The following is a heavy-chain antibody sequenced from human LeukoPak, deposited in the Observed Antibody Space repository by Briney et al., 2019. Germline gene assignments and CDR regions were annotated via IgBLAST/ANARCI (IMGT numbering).Heavy chain of an antibody. CDR1: GSTFSSYW. V-gene: IGHV3-7*04. J-gene: IGHJ4*02. Sequence: GGSLRLSCAASGSTFSSYWMSWVRQTPQKGLEWVANIKEDGSEKYYVDSVKGRFTISRENTKNSLYLQMNRLRADDTAVYYCARDHLGYSFDYWGQGTLVTVSS. CDR2: IKEDGSEK. CDR3: ARDHLGYSFDY.